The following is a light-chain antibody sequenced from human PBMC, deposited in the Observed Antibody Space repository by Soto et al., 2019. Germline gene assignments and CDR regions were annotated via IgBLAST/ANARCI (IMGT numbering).Light chain of an antibody. CDR1: QRISNSA. CDR2: GAT. CDR3: HQYGTAPWT. V-gene: IGKV3-20*01. Sequence: DIVLTQSPGTLSLSPGERATLSCRAGQRISNSALAWYQQKRGQAPRLLVFGATNKATGVPDRFSGSGSGADFTLTITGLEPEDFAVYYCHQYGTAPWTFGQGTNVEIK. J-gene: IGKJ1*01.